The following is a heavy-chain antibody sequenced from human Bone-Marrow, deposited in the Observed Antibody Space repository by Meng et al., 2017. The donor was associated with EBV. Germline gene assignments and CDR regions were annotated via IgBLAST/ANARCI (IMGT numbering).Heavy chain of an antibody. CDR1: GGSFSGYY. V-gene: IGHV4-34*01. Sequence: VQLQQWGAGLLKPSETLSLTCAVYGGSFSGYYWSWIRQPPGKGLEWIGEINHSGSTNYNPSLKSRVTISVDTSKNQFSLKLSSVTAADTAVYYCARGSGWYSGYWGQGTLVTRSS. CDR3: ARGSGWYSGY. J-gene: IGHJ4*02. CDR2: INHSGST. D-gene: IGHD6-19*01.